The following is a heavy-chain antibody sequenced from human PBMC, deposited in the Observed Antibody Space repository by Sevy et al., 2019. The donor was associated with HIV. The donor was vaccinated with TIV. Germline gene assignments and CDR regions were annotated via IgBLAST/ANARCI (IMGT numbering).Heavy chain of an antibody. CDR1: GFTFSSYA. Sequence: WGSLRLSCAASGFTFSSYAMHWVRQAPGKGLEWVAVISYDGSNKYYADSVKGRFTISRDNSKNTLYLQMNSLRAEDTAVYYCARDFPPPGDYWGQRTLVTVSS. J-gene: IGHJ4*02. V-gene: IGHV3-30-3*01. CDR3: ARDFPPPGDY. CDR2: ISYDGSNK.